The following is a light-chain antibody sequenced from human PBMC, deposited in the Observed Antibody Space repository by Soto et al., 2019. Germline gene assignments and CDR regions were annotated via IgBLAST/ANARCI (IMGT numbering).Light chain of an antibody. Sequence: QLVLTQSPSASASLEASVKLTCTLSSGHSSYAIAWHQQQPEKGPRFLMKLNSDGGLNKGDGIPDRFSGSSSGAERYLTISSLQSEDEADYYCQTWDTGIRVFGGGTKLTVL. V-gene: IGLV4-69*01. J-gene: IGLJ3*02. CDR1: SGHSSYA. CDR3: QTWDTGIRV. CDR2: LNSDGGL.